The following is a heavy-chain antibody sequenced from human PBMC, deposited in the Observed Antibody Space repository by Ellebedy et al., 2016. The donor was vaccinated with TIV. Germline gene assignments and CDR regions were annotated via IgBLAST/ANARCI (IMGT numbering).Heavy chain of an antibody. CDR3: AKDSFRDHDYVYYLDS. CDR1: GFTVSSHY. D-gene: IGHD3-10*02. CDR2: IYRGGDT. J-gene: IGHJ4*02. V-gene: IGHV3-53*01. Sequence: PGGSLRLSCAASGFTVSSHYMSWVRQAPGKGLEWVSIIYRGGDTQYADSVKGRFTISRDNSRSTLYLQMNSLRAEDTAVYYCAKDSFRDHDYVYYLDSWGQGTPVTVSP.